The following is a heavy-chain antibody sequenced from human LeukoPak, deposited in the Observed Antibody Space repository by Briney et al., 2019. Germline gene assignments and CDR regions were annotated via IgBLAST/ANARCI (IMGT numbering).Heavy chain of an antibody. D-gene: IGHD1-1*01. CDR2: IYYRGSA. CDR3: ARRGTNTWSEFDY. Sequence: SETLSLTCTVPGGSISSHYWNWIRQRPGRGLEWIGCIYYRGSANYNPSLKSRVTISVDTSRNHFSLNLNSVTAADTAVYYCARRGTNTWSEFDYWGQGTLVTVSS. V-gene: IGHV4-59*08. J-gene: IGHJ4*02. CDR1: GGSISSHY.